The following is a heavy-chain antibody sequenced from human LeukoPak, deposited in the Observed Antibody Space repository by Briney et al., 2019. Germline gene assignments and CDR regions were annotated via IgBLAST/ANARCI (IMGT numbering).Heavy chain of an antibody. V-gene: IGHV4-4*09. Sequence: SETLSLTCSVSGGSITTDYWSWIRQPPGKGLEWIGYMYFSGNAKYNPSLTSRVTISLETSKNELSLTLRSVTAADTAVYHCARGDTGPEFPDSWGQGILVTVSS. D-gene: IGHD1-14*01. CDR2: MYFSGNA. CDR1: GGSITTDY. J-gene: IGHJ4*02. CDR3: ARGDTGPEFPDS.